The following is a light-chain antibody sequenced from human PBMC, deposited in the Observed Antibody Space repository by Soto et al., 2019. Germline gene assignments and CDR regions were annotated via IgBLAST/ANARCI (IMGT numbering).Light chain of an antibody. CDR1: QSVSSN. CDR2: GAS. V-gene: IGKV3-15*01. Sequence: EIVMTQSPATLSLSPGERATLSCRASQSVSSNVAWYQQIPGQTPRLLIYGASTRATGIPVRFSGSGSGTEFTLTIRSMQPEDFAVYYCHQYHDGPYTFGQGTKVDI. CDR3: HQYHDGPYT. J-gene: IGKJ2*01.